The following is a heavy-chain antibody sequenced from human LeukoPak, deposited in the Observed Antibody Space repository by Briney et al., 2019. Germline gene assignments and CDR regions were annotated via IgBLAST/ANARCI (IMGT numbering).Heavy chain of an antibody. V-gene: IGHV4-4*07. D-gene: IGHD3-10*01. Sequence: PSETLSLTCTVSGGSISSYYWSWIRQPAGKGLEWIGRIYTSGSTNYNPSLTSRVTMSVDTSKNQFSLKLSSVTAADTAVYYCARAVGSGSFQTYYYYMDVWGKGTTVTISS. CDR3: ARAVGSGSFQTYYYYMDV. J-gene: IGHJ6*03. CDR1: GGSISSYY. CDR2: IYTSGST.